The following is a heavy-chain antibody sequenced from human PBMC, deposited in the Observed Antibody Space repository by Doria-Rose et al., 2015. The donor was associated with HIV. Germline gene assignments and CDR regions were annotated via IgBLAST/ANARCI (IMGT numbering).Heavy chain of an antibody. Sequence: QVTLKESGPVLVKPTETLTLTCTVSGVSLSSPGMGVSWIRQPPGKALEWLANIFSDDERSYKTSLKSRLTISRGTSKSQVVLTVTGMDPVDTATYYCARIKSSRWYHKYYFDFWGQGTLVIVSA. V-gene: IGHV2-26*01. CDR1: GVSLSSPGMG. J-gene: IGHJ4*02. D-gene: IGHD6-13*01. CDR3: ARIKSSRWYHKYYFDF. CDR2: IFSDDER.